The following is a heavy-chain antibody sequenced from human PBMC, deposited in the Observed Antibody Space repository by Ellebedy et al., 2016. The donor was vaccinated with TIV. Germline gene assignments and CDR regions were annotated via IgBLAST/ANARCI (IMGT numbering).Heavy chain of an antibody. J-gene: IGHJ3*02. D-gene: IGHD1-26*01. Sequence: PGGSLRLSCAASGFIFSGFGMNWVRKAPGKGLEWIAYISDSSTSIYYGDSVKGRFTISRDNARDSLYLQMNSLRDEDTAVYYCARGNIVGASGAFDMWGQGTMVTVSS. CDR3: ARGNIVGASGAFDM. CDR1: GFIFSGFG. CDR2: ISDSSTSI. V-gene: IGHV3-48*02.